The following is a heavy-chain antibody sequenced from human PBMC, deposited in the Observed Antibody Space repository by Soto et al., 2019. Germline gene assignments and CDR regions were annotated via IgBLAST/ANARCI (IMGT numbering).Heavy chain of an antibody. V-gene: IGHV4-31*03. CDR1: GDSISSGGYY. CDR2: IYHSWST. J-gene: IGHJ5*02. Sequence: QVQLQESGPGLLKPSQTLSLSCTVSGDSISSGGYYWSWIRQHPGEGLEWLGYIYHSWSTYYNPSLKSRVTISVDTSKNQFSLKLNSVTAADTAVYYCARAWRANSDWFDPWGQGTLVTVSS. CDR3: ARAWRANSDWFDP. D-gene: IGHD7-27*01.